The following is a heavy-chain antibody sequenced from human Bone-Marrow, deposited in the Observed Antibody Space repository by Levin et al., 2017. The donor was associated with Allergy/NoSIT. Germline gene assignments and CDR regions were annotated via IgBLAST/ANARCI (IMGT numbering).Heavy chain of an antibody. D-gene: IGHD4-17*01. CDR2: IYHGGRT. Sequence: PSETLSLTCTVSGGSISSSTWWSWVRQSPGKGLAWIGEIYHGGRTNYNPSLKSRVSMSVDKSKSQFSLKLRSVTAADTAVYYCARDTLDYGTTSGNYWGQGTLVSVSS. V-gene: IGHV4-4*02. CDR1: GGSISSSTW. CDR3: ARDTLDYGTTSGNY. J-gene: IGHJ4*02.